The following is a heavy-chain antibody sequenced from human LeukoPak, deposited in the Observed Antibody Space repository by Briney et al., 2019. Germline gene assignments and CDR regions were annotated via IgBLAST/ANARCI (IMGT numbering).Heavy chain of an antibody. CDR2: SNPSGGST. V-gene: IGHV1-46*01. J-gene: IGHJ4*02. CDR1: GYIFTSYY. CDR3: ARYCSGGSCYGLVY. Sequence: ASVKVSCKASGYIFTSYYMHWVRQAPGQGLEGMGTSNPSGGSTNYAQKFQGRVTMTRHTSTNTVYMELSCLRSEDTAVYYCARYCSGGSCYGLVYWGQGTLVTVSS. D-gene: IGHD2-15*01.